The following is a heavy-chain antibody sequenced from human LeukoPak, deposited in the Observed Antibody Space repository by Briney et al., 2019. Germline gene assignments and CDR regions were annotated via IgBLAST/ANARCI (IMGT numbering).Heavy chain of an antibody. CDR1: GYTFTSYD. V-gene: IGHV1-8*01. CDR3: ARGPPNWGYDY. J-gene: IGHJ4*02. CDR2: MSPNSGDT. Sequence: ASVKVSCKASGYTFTSYDFNWVRQAPGQRPEWMGWMSPNSGDTGYAQKFQDRVTMTRNTSISTAYMELSSLRSDDTAVYYCARGPPNWGYDYWGPGTLVTVSS. D-gene: IGHD7-27*01.